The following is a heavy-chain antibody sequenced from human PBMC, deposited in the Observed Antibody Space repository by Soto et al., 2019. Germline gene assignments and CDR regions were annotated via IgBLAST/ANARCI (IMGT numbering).Heavy chain of an antibody. D-gene: IGHD3-22*01. V-gene: IGHV3-30*19. J-gene: IGHJ6*02. CDR3: ARDSRPWFGDYDSSGYGFHYYYYGMDV. CDR2: IWYDGSNK. CDR1: GFTFSSYG. Sequence: GGSLRLSCAASGFTFSSYGMHWVRQAPGKGLEWVAVIWYDGSNKYYADSVKGRFTISRDNSKNTLYLQMNSLRAEDTAVYYCARDSRPWFGDYDSSGYGFHYYYYGMDVWGQGTTVTVSS.